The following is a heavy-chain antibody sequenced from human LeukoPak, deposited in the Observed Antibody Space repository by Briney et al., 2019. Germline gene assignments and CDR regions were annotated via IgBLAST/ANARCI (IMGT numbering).Heavy chain of an antibody. CDR2: INPSGGST. CDR3: VRGAGATISYYHYYMDV. Sequence: ASVKVSCKASGYTFTSYYMHWVRQAPGQGLEWMGIINPSGGSTSYAQRFQGRVTMTRNTSISTAYMELSSLRSEDTAVYYCVRGAGATISYYHYYMDVWGKGTTVTVSS. J-gene: IGHJ6*03. D-gene: IGHD1-26*01. V-gene: IGHV1-46*01. CDR1: GYTFTSYY.